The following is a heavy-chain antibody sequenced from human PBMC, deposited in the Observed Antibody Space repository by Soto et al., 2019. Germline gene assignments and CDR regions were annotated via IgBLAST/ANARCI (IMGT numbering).Heavy chain of an antibody. CDR1: GFTFSNCC. V-gene: IGHV3-23*01. D-gene: IGHD1-7*01. CDR2: ISGSGGST. J-gene: IGHJ4*02. CDR3: AKDRGYNWNSVSF. Sequence: GGSLRLSWAASGFTFSNCCMSWVRQAPGSGLEWVSSISGSGGSTFYTNSVKGRFTISRDNFRNTLYLQMNSLRVEDAAVYYCAKDRGYNWNSVSFWGQGTLVTVSS.